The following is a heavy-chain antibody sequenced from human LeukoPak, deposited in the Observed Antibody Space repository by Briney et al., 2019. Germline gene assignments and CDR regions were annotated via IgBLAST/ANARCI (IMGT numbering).Heavy chain of an antibody. V-gene: IGHV3-30-3*01. D-gene: IGHD6-19*01. CDR2: ISYDGSNK. CDR1: GFTFSSYA. CDR3: ARDPIAVADEYYFYY. J-gene: IGHJ4*02. Sequence: GRSLRLSCAASGFTFSSYAMHWVRQAPGKGLERVAVISYDGSNKYYADSVKGRFTISRDNSKNTLYLQMNSLRAEDTAVYYCARDPIAVADEYYFYYWGQGTLVTVSS.